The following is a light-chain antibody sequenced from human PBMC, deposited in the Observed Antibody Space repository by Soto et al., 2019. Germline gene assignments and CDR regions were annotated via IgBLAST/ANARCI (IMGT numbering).Light chain of an antibody. CDR2: EDI. CDR3: QSYDSSLSAVV. J-gene: IGLJ2*01. CDR1: SSNIGARYE. V-gene: IGLV1-40*01. Sequence: QSVLTQPPSVPGAPGQTVTISCTGSSSNIGARYEVHWYQQLPGTAPKLLIYEDIKRPSGVPDRFSGSKSGASASLAITGLLSEDEAEYYCQSYDSSLSAVVFGGGTKLTVL.